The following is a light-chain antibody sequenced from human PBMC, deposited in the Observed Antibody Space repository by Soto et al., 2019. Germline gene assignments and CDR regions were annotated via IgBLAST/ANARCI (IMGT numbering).Light chain of an antibody. J-gene: IGLJ2*01. CDR2: DVS. CDR1: SGDVGAYNY. V-gene: IGLV2-14*01. CDR3: GSYTTINTMI. Sequence: QSALTQPASVSGSPGQSITISCAGTSGDVGAYNYVTWFQQYPGKVPKLIMYDVSDRPSGVSDRFSGSKSGNTASLTISGLLAEDEADYYCGSYTTINTMIFGGGTKLTVL.